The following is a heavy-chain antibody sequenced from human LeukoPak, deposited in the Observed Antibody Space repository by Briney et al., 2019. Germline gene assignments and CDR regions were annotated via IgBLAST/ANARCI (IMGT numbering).Heavy chain of an antibody. CDR3: AKPSSGWPRPYDY. V-gene: IGHV3-23*01. CDR2: ISASGGRT. J-gene: IGHJ4*02. D-gene: IGHD6-19*01. Sequence: PGGSLRLSCAASGFTFSSYAMSWVRQAPGKGLEWVSTISASGGRTYDADSVKGRFTISRDNPKNTLYLQMNSLRAEDTAVYYCAKPSSGWPRPYDYWGLGTLVTVSS. CDR1: GFTFSSYA.